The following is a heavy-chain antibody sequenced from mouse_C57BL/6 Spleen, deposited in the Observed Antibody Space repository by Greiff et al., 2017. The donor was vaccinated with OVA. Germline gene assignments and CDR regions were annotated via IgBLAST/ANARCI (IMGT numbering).Heavy chain of an antibody. CDR3: ARYSAGAYYYAMDY. D-gene: IGHD3-2*02. J-gene: IGHJ4*01. V-gene: IGHV3-8*01. Sequence: EVMLVESGPGLVKPSQTLSLTCSVTGYSITSDYWNWIRKFPGNKLEYMGYISYSGSTYYNPSLKSRISITRDTSKNQYYLQLNSVTTDDTATYYCARYSAGAYYYAMDYWGQGTSVTVSS. CDR2: ISYSGST. CDR1: GYSITSDY.